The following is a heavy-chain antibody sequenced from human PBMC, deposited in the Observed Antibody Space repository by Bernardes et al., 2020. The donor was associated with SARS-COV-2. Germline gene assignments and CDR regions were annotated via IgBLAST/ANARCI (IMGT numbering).Heavy chain of an antibody. CDR2: IKQDGSEK. CDR1: GFTFSSYW. CDR3: ARGVRWFGDRSYYYYYGMDV. V-gene: IGHV3-7*01. D-gene: IGHD3-10*01. J-gene: IGHJ6*02. Sequence: GGSLRLSCAASGFTFSSYWMSWVRQAPGKGLEWVANIKQDGSEKYYVDSVKGRFTISRDNAKNSLYLQMNSLRAEDTAVYYCARGVRWFGDRSYYYYYGMDVWGQGTTVTVSS.